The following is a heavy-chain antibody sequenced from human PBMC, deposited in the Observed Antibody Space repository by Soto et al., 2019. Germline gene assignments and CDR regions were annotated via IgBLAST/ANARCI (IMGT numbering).Heavy chain of an antibody. CDR1: GGTFSSYT. J-gene: IGHJ2*01. V-gene: IGHV1-69*08. D-gene: IGHD2-15*01. Sequence: QVQLVQSGAEVKKPGSSVKVSCKASGGTFSSYTISWVRQAPGQGLEWMGRIIPILGIANYAQKFQGRVTITADKSTSTAYMELSSLRSEDTAVYYCAGEGIECSGGSCYSWYFDLWGRGTLVTVSS. CDR3: AGEGIECSGGSCYSWYFDL. CDR2: IIPILGIA.